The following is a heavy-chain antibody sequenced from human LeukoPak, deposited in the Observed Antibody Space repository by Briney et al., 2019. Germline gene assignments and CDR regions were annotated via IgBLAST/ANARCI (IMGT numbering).Heavy chain of an antibody. J-gene: IGHJ6*04. Sequence: RGSLRLSCAASGFTFDDYGMSWVRQVAGKGLEWVSGINWNGGSTGYADSVKGRFTISRDNAKNSLYLQMNSLRAEDTALYYCARWASKWGMDVWGKGTTVTVSS. D-gene: IGHD1-26*01. CDR1: GFTFDDYG. CDR3: ARWASKWGMDV. V-gene: IGHV3-20*04. CDR2: INWNGGST.